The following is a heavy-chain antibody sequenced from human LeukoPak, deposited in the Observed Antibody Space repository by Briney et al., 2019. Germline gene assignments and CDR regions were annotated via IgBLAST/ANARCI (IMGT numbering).Heavy chain of an antibody. CDR2: ISAYNGNT. D-gene: IGHD3-3*01. CDR1: GYTFTIYG. Sequence: ASVKVSCKASGYTFTIYGISWVRQAPGQGLEWMGWISAYNGNTNYAQKLQGRVTMTTDTSTSTAYTELRSLRSDDTAVYYCARDRDYDFWSGFDCWGQGTLVTVSS. CDR3: ARDRDYDFWSGFDC. J-gene: IGHJ4*02. V-gene: IGHV1-18*01.